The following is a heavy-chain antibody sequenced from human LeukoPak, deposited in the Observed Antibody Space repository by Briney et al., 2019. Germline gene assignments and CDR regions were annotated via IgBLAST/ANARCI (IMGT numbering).Heavy chain of an antibody. CDR1: GYTFTGHY. V-gene: IGHV1-2*02. Sequence: ASVKVSCKASGYTFTGHYMHWARQAPGQGLEWMGWINPNTGDRNSAQNFQGRVTMTRDPSISTVYMELSRLRPDDTAVYYCAREGWDQRDTAAFDHWGQGTLVTVSS. CDR2: INPNTGDR. CDR3: AREGWDQRDTAAFDH. J-gene: IGHJ4*02. D-gene: IGHD6-19*01.